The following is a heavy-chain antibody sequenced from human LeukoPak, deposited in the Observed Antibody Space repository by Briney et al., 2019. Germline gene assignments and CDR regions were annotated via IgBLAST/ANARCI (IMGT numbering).Heavy chain of an antibody. CDR3: ARGSGWYPH. CDR1: GGSVGSNY. CDR2: ISYSGDT. J-gene: IGHJ1*01. Sequence: SETLSLTCNVYGGSVGSNYWSWVRQPPGKGLEWIGYISYSGDTKYNPSLKSRLSMSVDTSKNQCSLMLTSVAAADTAVYYCARGSGWYPHWGQGTLVTVSS. D-gene: IGHD6-19*01. V-gene: IGHV4-59*02.